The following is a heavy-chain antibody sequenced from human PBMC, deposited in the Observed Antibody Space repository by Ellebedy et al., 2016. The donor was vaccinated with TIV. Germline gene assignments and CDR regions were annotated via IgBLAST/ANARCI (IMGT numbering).Heavy chain of an antibody. CDR1: GFSFSNYW. CDR2: MKQDGSEK. Sequence: GGSLRLXXEASGFSFSNYWMSWVRQGPGKGLEWVANMKQDGSEKFYVDSVNGRFTISRDNAKNSLYLHLNSLRPEDTAVYYCARLNWGRFAFDFWGQGTLVTVSS. CDR3: ARLNWGRFAFDF. J-gene: IGHJ5*01. V-gene: IGHV3-7*01. D-gene: IGHD7-27*01.